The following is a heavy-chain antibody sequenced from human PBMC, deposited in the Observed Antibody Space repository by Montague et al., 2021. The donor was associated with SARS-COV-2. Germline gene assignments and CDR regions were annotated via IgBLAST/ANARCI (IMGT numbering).Heavy chain of an antibody. CDR2: ISSSGTFI. J-gene: IGHJ4*02. D-gene: IGHD1-1*01. V-gene: IGHV3-11*01. CDR1: GFIFSDYY. CDR3: GRDAKATVY. Sequence: SLRLSCAASGFIFSDYYLTWVRQAPGKGLEWVSYISSSGTFIYYADSLNGRFTISRDNAKNSLYLQMNSLTAEDTAVYYCGRDAKATVYWGQGTLVTVSS.